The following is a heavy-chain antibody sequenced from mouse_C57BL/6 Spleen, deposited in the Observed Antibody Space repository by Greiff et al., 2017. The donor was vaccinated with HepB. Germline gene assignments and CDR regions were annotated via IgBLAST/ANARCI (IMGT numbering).Heavy chain of an antibody. D-gene: IGHD1-1*01. Sequence: QVQLQQPGAELVMPGASVKLSCKASGYTFTSYWMHWVKQRPGQGLEWIGEIDPSDSYTNYNQKFKGKSTLTVDKSSSTAYMQLSSLTSEDSAVYYCARAYYYGSIYAMDYWGQGTSVTVSS. CDR2: IDPSDSYT. CDR1: GYTFTSYW. CDR3: ARAYYYGSIYAMDY. J-gene: IGHJ4*01. V-gene: IGHV1-69*01.